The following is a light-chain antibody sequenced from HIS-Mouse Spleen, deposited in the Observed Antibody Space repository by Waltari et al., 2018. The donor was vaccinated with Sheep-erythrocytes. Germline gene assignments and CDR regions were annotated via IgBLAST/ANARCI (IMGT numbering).Light chain of an antibody. V-gene: IGLV3-1*01. Sequence: SYELTQPPSVSVSPGQTASITCPGETLGDKYACWYQQKPGQSPVLVIYQDSKRPSGIPERFSGSNSGNTATLTISGTQAMDEADYYCQAWDSSTAVVFGGGTKLTVL. CDR3: QAWDSSTAVV. J-gene: IGLJ2*01. CDR2: QDS. CDR1: TLGDKY.